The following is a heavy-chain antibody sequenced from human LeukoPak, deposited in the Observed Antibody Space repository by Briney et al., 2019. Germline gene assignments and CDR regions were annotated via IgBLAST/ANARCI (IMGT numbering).Heavy chain of an antibody. J-gene: IGHJ4*02. V-gene: IGHV3-21*06. Sequence: GGSLRLSCAASGLTFSTYSMNWVRQAPGQGLQWVSSISSSSKYIYYADSVKGRFTISRDNAKNSLCLQMNSLRPEDSAVYYCVPRYCSSTSCEDYWGQGTLVTVSS. D-gene: IGHD2-2*01. CDR2: ISSSSKYI. CDR3: VPRYCSSTSCEDY. CDR1: GLTFSTYS.